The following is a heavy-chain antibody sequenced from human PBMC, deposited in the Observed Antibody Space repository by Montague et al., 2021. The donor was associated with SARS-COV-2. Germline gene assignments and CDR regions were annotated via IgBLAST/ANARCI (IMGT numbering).Heavy chain of an antibody. J-gene: IGHJ4*02. CDR1: GGSFSNYY. CDR2: SNHSGST. Sequence: SETLSLTCAVYGGSFSNYYWSWIRQPPGKGLELMGNSNHSGSTNXXPSFKIRVTISVDTSKNQFSLKLSAVTAADTAVYYCARGTLSIIMAVVVLLGGIYHFDSWGQGALVAVSS. V-gene: IGHV4-34*01. CDR3: ARGTLSIIMAVVVLLGGIYHFDS. D-gene: IGHD3-22*01.